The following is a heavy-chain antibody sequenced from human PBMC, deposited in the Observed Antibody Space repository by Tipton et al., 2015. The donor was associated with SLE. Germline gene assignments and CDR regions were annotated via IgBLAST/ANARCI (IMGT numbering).Heavy chain of an antibody. D-gene: IGHD5-24*01. CDR1: GFTFSSYA. V-gene: IGHV3-23*01. CDR2: LSGSGGST. CDR3: AKDSGRDGRTFDI. Sequence: GSLRLSCAASGFTFSSYAMSWVRQAPGKGLEWVSALSGSGGSTYYADSVKGRFTISRDNSKNTLYLQMNSLRAEDTAVYYCAKDSGRDGRTFDIWGQGTMVTVSS. J-gene: IGHJ3*02.